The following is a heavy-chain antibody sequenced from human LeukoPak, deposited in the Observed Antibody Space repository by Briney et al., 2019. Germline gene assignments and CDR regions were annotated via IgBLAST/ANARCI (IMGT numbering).Heavy chain of an antibody. V-gene: IGHV1-2*02. CDR3: ARVQVSDDNWGFFDY. CDR2: INPNSGGS. J-gene: IGHJ4*02. Sequence: ASVRVSCKASGYTFPANYMHWVRQAPGQGLEWMGWINPNSGGSNCAQKFQGRVTMTRETSISTAYMELSRLSSDDTAVYYCARVQVSDDNWGFFDYWGQGTLVTVSS. CDR1: GYTFPANY. D-gene: IGHD1-1*01.